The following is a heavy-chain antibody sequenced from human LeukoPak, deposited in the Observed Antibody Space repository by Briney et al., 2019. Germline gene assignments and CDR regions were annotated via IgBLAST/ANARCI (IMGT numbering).Heavy chain of an antibody. J-gene: IGHJ4*02. CDR3: ARSAAAADPFDY. CDR1: GRSFSGYY. CDR2: INHSGST. V-gene: IGHV4-34*01. Sequence: SETLSLTCAVYGRSFSGYYWSWLRHPPGKGLEWIGEINHSGSTNYNPSLKSRVTISVDTSKNQFSLKLSSVTAADTAVYYCARSAAAADPFDYWGQGTLVTVSS. D-gene: IGHD6-13*01.